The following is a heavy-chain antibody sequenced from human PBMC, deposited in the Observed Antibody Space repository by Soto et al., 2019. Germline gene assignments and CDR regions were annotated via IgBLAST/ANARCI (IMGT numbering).Heavy chain of an antibody. Sequence: EVQLLEFGGGLVQPGGSLRVSCAASGFTFSSYAMRWVRQAPGKGLEWVSSISGTGSSTYYADSVKGRFTISRDNSKNTLFLQMNSLRGEDTAVYYCVKDGATAYYGMDVWGQGTTVIGSS. CDR2: ISGTGSST. J-gene: IGHJ6*02. CDR1: GFTFSSYA. CDR3: VKDGATAYYGMDV. D-gene: IGHD1-26*01. V-gene: IGHV3-23*01.